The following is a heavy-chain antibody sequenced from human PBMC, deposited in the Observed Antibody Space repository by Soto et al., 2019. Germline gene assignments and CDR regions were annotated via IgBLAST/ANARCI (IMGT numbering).Heavy chain of an antibody. J-gene: IGHJ4*02. CDR3: AKEHSSSWRFDY. V-gene: IGHV1-8*01. CDR2: MNPNSGNT. Sequence: QVQLVQSGAEVKKPGASVKVSCKASGYTFTSYDINWVRQATGQGLEWMGWMNPNSGNTGYAQKFQDRVTMTRNTSIITAYMELSSLRSKHTALYYSAKEHSSSWRFDYCGQGTLVTVSS. D-gene: IGHD6-13*01. CDR1: GYTFTSYD.